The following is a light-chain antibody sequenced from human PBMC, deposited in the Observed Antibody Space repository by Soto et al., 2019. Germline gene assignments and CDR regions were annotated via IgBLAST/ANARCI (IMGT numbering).Light chain of an antibody. J-gene: IGKJ5*01. Sequence: EILLTQSPGTLSLSPGDTATLSCRASQSVSNTYLAWYQQKPGQAPRLLIYGASNRATGIPDRFSGSGSGTDFTLTISRLEPEDCAVYYCQQYCSSHLTSCQGRSLEIK. V-gene: IGKV3-20*01. CDR3: QQYCSSHLT. CDR2: GAS. CDR1: QSVSNTY.